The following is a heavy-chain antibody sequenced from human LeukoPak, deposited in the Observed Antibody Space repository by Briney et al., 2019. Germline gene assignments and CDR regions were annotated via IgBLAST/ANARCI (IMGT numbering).Heavy chain of an antibody. D-gene: IGHD3-10*01. CDR1: EFTFSRYW. J-gene: IGHJ6*03. V-gene: IGHV3-7*01. CDR2: KKHDGGEKQDGSEK. CDR3: ARSGRGVDSFYFYMDV. Sequence: GGPLDLPGPPPEFTFSRYWMSGAGQAPGRGLEGGANKKHDGGEKQDGSEKNYVDSVKGRFTISRDNAKNSLYLQMNSLRAEDTAVYYCARSGRGVDSFYFYMDVWGKGTTVTVSS.